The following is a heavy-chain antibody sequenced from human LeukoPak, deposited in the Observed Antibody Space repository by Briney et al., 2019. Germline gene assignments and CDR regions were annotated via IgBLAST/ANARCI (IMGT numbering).Heavy chain of an antibody. Sequence: SETLSLTCTVSGGSISSSSYYWAWIRQPPGKGLEWIGSIHYSGSTYYNPSLQSRVTISVDTSQNQFSFKLSSVTAADTAVYYCARVYCGGGFCYHSRGWSDSWGQGTLVTVSS. CDR3: ARVYCGGGFCYHSRGWSDS. J-gene: IGHJ5*01. CDR2: IHYSGST. CDR1: GGSISSSSYY. V-gene: IGHV4-39*07. D-gene: IGHD2-21*01.